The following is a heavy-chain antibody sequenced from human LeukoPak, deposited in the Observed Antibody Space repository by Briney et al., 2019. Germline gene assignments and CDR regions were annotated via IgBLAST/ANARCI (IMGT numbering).Heavy chain of an antibody. CDR3: VKDALYSSSWEGYCDY. CDR2: IWYDGSRK. J-gene: IGHJ4*02. Sequence: PGGSLRLSCAASGFTFSNYGMYWVRQAPGKGLEWIAVIWYDGSRKHYADSVRGRFTISRDNSKNTVYLQMDDLRAEDTAVYYCVKDALYSSSWEGYCDYWGQGTLVTVSS. D-gene: IGHD6-13*01. CDR1: GFTFSNYG. V-gene: IGHV3-33*03.